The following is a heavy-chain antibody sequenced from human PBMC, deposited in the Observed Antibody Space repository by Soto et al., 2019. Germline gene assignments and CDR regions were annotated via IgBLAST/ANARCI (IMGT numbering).Heavy chain of an antibody. Sequence: ESGGGLVQPGGSLRLSCAASGFSFNDYSMNWVRQAPGKGLEWVSYISRSSGTIYYADSVKGRFTISRDNAKNSLYLQMNSLRAEETAVYYWARQRSMDVWGQGTTVTVSS. CDR3: ARQRSMDV. V-gene: IGHV3-48*01. CDR1: GFSFNDYS. CDR2: ISRSSGTI. J-gene: IGHJ6*02.